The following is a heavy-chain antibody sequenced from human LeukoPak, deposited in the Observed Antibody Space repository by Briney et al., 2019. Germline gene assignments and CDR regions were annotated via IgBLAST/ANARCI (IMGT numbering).Heavy chain of an antibody. J-gene: IGHJ6*03. Sequence: GGSLRLSCATSGFTFSSYWMSWVCQAPGKGLEWVANIKQDGSEKYSVDSVKGRFTISRDNAKNSVYLQMNSLRAEDTALYYCARLSAYYYGSQFYYYMDVWGKGTTVTVS. CDR3: ARLSAYYYGSQFYYYMDV. CDR1: GFTFSSYW. V-gene: IGHV3-7*01. D-gene: IGHD3-10*01. CDR2: IKQDGSEK.